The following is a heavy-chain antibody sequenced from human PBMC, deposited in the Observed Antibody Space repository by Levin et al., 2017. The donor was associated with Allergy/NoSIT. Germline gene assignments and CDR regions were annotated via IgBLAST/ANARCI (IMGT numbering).Heavy chain of an antibody. Sequence: GESLKISCAASGFTFSSYGMHWVRQAPGKGLEWVAVISYDGSNKYYADSVKGRFTISRDNSKNTLYLQMNSLRAEDTAVYYCAKDRYGSGKNAFDIWGQGTMVTVSS. V-gene: IGHV3-30*18. CDR2: ISYDGSNK. CDR3: AKDRYGSGKNAFDI. J-gene: IGHJ3*02. D-gene: IGHD3-10*01. CDR1: GFTFSSYG.